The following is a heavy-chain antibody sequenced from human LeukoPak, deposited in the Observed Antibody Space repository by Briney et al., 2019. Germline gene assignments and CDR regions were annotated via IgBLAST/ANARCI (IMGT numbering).Heavy chain of an antibody. Sequence: SETLSLTCTVSGGSMSSYYWSWIRQPPGKGLEWVGYIYNNGRTNYNPSLKSRVTISVDTSKNQFSLKLSSVTAADTAVYYCASLLLWFGESIYNWFDPWGQGTLVTVSS. CDR2: IYNNGRT. D-gene: IGHD3-10*01. CDR1: GGSMSSYY. V-gene: IGHV4-59*08. J-gene: IGHJ5*02. CDR3: ASLLLWFGESIYNWFDP.